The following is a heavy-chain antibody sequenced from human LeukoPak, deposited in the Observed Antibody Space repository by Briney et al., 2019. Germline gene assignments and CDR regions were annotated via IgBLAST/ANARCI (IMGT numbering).Heavy chain of an antibody. D-gene: IGHD3-22*01. J-gene: IGHJ3*02. CDR2: IYPGDSDT. CDR3: ARRWYYDSSGYYTPDAFDI. CDR1: GYSFTSYW. V-gene: IGHV5-51*01. Sequence: GESLKISCXGSGYSFTSYWIGWERQMPGKGLEWMRIIYPGDSDTRYSPSFQGQVTISADKSISTAYLQWSSLKASDTAMYYCARRWYYDSSGYYTPDAFDIWGQGTMVTVSS.